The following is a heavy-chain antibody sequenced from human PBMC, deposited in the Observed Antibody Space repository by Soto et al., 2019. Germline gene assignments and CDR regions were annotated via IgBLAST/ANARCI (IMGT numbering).Heavy chain of an antibody. V-gene: IGHV1-18*01. CDR3: ARIEANWNYFEY. J-gene: IGHJ4*02. Sequence: GAAAKVSCKASCCTFTSYGISLLRHSPGQGLECIGLISAYNGNTNYAQKLQGRVTMTTDTSTSTAYMELRSLRSDDTAVYYCARIEANWNYFEYWGQGTLVTVSS. CDR1: CCTFTSYG. CDR2: ISAYNGNT. D-gene: IGHD1-1*01.